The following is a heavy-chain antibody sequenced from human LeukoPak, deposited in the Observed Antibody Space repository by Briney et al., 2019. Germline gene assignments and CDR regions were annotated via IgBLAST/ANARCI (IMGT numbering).Heavy chain of an antibody. CDR1: GFTFSSYA. CDR2: ISYDGSNK. D-gene: IGHD3-10*01. CDR3: AKDGLWFGDFSGYMDV. V-gene: IGHV3-30*04. Sequence: GGSLRLSCAASGFTFSSYAMHWVRQAPGKGLEWVAVISYDGSNKYYADSVKGRFTISRDNSKNTLYLQMNSLRAEDTAVYYCAKDGLWFGDFSGYMDVWGKGTTVTISS. J-gene: IGHJ6*03.